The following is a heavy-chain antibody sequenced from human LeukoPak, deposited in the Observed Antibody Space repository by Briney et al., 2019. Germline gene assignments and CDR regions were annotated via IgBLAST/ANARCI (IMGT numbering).Heavy chain of an antibody. V-gene: IGHV1-18*01. J-gene: IGHJ4*02. D-gene: IGHD1-26*01. Sequence: ASVKVSCKASGYTFTSYGISWVRQAPGQGLEWMGWISAYNGNTNYAQKLQGRVTMTTDTSTSTAYMELRSLRSEDTAVYYCARRGSGSYSENYFDYWGQGTLVTVSS. CDR2: ISAYNGNT. CDR1: GYTFTSYG. CDR3: ARRGSGSYSENYFDY.